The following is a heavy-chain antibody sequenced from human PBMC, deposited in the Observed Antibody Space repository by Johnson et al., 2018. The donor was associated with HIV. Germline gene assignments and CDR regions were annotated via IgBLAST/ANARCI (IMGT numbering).Heavy chain of an antibody. CDR3: AKGGITMAPDAFDI. CDR1: GFIVSNSY. J-gene: IGHJ3*02. CDR2: IYSGGST. D-gene: IGHD3-10*01. V-gene: IGHV3-53*01. Sequence: VQLVESGGGLIQPGGSLRLSCAASGFIVSNSYMSWVRQAPGKGLEWVSVIYSGGSTYYQDSVKGRFTISRETAKNSLYLQMNSLRAGDTAVYYCAKGGITMAPDAFDIWGQGTMVTVSS.